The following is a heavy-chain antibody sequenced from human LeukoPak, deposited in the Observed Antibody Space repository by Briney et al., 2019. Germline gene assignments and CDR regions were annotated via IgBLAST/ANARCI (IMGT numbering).Heavy chain of an antibody. V-gene: IGHV3-30*04. CDR1: GFTFSSYA. Sequence: GGSLRLSCAASGFTFSSYAMHWVRQAPGKGLEWVAVISYDGSNKYYADSVKGRFTISRDNAKNSLYLQMNSLIAEDTAVYYCARSAYGSGIRWGYYYYYMDVWGKGTTVTISS. J-gene: IGHJ6*03. CDR2: ISYDGSNK. CDR3: ARSAYGSGIRWGYYYYYMDV. D-gene: IGHD3-10*01.